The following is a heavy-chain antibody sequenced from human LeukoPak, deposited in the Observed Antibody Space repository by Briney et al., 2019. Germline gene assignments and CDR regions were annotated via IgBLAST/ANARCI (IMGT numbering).Heavy chain of an antibody. D-gene: IGHD3-10*01. J-gene: IGHJ6*02. CDR2: IYYSGST. CDR1: GGSISSGGYY. Sequence: SQTLSLTCTVSGGSISSGGYYWSWIRQHPGKGLEWIGYIYYSGSTYSNPSLKSRVTISVDTSKNQFSLKLSSVTAADTAVYYCAKSGSGVEESYYYYGMDVWGQGTTVTVSS. V-gene: IGHV4-31*03. CDR3: AKSGSGVEESYYYYGMDV.